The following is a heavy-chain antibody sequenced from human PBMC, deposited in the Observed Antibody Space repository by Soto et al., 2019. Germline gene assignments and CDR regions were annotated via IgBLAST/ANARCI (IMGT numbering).Heavy chain of an antibody. V-gene: IGHV4-39*01. J-gene: IGHJ4*02. Sequence: SETLSLTCTVSGGSISSSSYYWGWIRQPPGKGLEWIGTVYYSGTTYYNPSLKSRVTISVDTSKNQFSLKLSSVTAADTAVYFCARGLSYDYIWGSEPFDYWGQGTLVTVSS. CDR3: ARGLSYDYIWGSEPFDY. CDR1: GGSISSSSYY. D-gene: IGHD3-16*01. CDR2: VYYSGTT.